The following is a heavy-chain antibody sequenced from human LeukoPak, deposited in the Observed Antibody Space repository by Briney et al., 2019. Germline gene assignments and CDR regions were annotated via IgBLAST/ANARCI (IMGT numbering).Heavy chain of an antibody. CDR2: INHSGST. V-gene: IGHV4-34*01. CDR1: GGSFSGYY. Sequence: SETLSLTCAVYGGSFSGYYWSWIRQPPGKGLEWIGEINHSGSTNYNPSLKSRVTISVGTSKNQFSLKLSSVTAADTAVYYCARGYGDDYYYYYYMDVWGKGTTVTVSS. J-gene: IGHJ6*03. CDR3: ARGYGDDYYYYYYMDV. D-gene: IGHD4-17*01.